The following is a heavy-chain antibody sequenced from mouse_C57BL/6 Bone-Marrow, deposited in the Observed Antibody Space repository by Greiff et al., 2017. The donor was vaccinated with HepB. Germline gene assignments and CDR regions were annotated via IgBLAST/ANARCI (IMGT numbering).Heavy chain of an antibody. J-gene: IGHJ1*03. CDR1: GYTFTSYW. CDR2: IHPSDSDT. D-gene: IGHD1-1*01. V-gene: IGHV1-74*01. CDR3: ATTVVASYWYFDV. Sequence: QVQLQQPEAELVKPGASVKVSCKASGYTFTSYWMHWVKQRPGQGLEWIGRIHPSDSDTNYNQKFKGKATLTVDKSSSTAYMQLSSLTSEDSAVYYCATTVVASYWYFDVWGTGTTVTVSS.